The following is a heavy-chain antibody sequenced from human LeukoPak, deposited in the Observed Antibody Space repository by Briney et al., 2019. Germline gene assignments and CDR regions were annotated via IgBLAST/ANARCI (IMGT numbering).Heavy chain of an antibody. CDR1: GFTLSSYN. Sequence: GGSLRLSCAVSGFTLSSYNMNWVRQAPGKGLEWVSYIRNSGNTIYYADSVKGRFTISRDPAKNSLYLQMNSLRAEDTALYYCAREGGGSDSGSYWSRPYYYYYMDVWGKGTTVTVSS. D-gene: IGHD1-26*01. CDR2: IRNSGNTI. J-gene: IGHJ6*03. CDR3: AREGGGSDSGSYWSRPYYYYYMDV. V-gene: IGHV3-48*01.